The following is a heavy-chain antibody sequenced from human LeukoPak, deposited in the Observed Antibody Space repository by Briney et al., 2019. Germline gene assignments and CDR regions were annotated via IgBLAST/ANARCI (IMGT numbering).Heavy chain of an antibody. Sequence: ASVKVSCKASGYTFTSYDINWVRQATGQGLEWMGWMNPNSGNTGHAQKFQGRVTMTRNTSISTAYMELSSLRSEDTAVYYCARYSGSLYNWFDPWGQGTLVTVSS. V-gene: IGHV1-8*01. D-gene: IGHD1-26*01. CDR1: GYTFTSYD. J-gene: IGHJ5*02. CDR3: ARYSGSLYNWFDP. CDR2: MNPNSGNT.